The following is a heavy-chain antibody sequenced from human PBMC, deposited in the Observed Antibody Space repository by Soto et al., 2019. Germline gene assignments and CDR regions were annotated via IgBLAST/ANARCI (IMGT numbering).Heavy chain of an antibody. CDR3: ARVSSIAAPVDCMDV. Sequence: WGTLRRSCAASRCSLSSYWMSWFRQAPGKGLEWVANIQQDGSEKYYVDSVKGRFTISRDNAKNSLYLQMNSLRAEDTAVYYCARVSSIAAPVDCMDVRGQRTTVTVSS. CDR2: IQQDGSEK. CDR1: RCSLSSYW. D-gene: IGHD6-6*01. J-gene: IGHJ6*02. V-gene: IGHV3-7*01.